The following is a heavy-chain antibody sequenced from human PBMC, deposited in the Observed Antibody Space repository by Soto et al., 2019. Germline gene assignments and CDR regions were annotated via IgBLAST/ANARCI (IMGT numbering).Heavy chain of an antibody. V-gene: IGHV3-23*01. J-gene: IGHJ6*02. CDR1: GFTFSSYA. D-gene: IGHD2-2*01. Sequence: GGSLRLSCAASGFTFSSYAMSWVRQAPGKGLEWVSAISGSGGSTYYADSVKGRFTISRDNSKNTLYLQMNSLRAEDTAVYYCAKRGVVPAAMLLGKGAYYYYGMDVWGQGTTVTVSS. CDR3: AKRGVVPAAMLLGKGAYYYYGMDV. CDR2: ISGSGGST.